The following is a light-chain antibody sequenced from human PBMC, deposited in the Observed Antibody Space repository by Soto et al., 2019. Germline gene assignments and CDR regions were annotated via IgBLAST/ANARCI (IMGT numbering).Light chain of an antibody. V-gene: IGKV3D-20*02. Sequence: EIVLTQSPGTLSSSPGERATLSCRASQSVSSSYLAWYQQKPGQAPRLLIYGASYRATGIPARFSGSGSGTDFTLTISSLEPEDFAVYYCQQRSNWITFGQGTRLEIK. CDR2: GAS. J-gene: IGKJ5*01. CDR3: QQRSNWIT. CDR1: QSVSSSY.